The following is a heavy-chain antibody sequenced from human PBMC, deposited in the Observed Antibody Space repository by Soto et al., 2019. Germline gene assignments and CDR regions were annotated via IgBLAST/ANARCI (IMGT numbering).Heavy chain of an antibody. CDR3: ARHILITILGYYYGMDV. CDR2: IIGSGGSA. D-gene: IGHD3-9*01. Sequence: EVRLLESGGGLVQPGGPLRLSCAASGFTFSSYAMSWVRQAPGKGLEWVSTIIGSGGSANYADSVKGRFTISRDSSKNTLDLQMNSLRADDTAVYYCARHILITILGYYYGMDVWGQGTTVTVSS. J-gene: IGHJ6*01. CDR1: GFTFSSYA. V-gene: IGHV3-23*01.